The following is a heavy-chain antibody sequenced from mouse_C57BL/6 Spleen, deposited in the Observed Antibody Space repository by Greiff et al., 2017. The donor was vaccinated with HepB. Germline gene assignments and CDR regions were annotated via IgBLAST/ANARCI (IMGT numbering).Heavy chain of an antibody. J-gene: IGHJ3*01. CDR2: ILPGSGST. Sequence: VKLQESGAELMKPGASVKLSCKATGYTFTGYWIEWVKQRPGHGLEWIGEILPGSGSTNYNEKFKGKATFTADTSSNTAYMQLSSLTTEDSAIYYCARKDKIYLFAYWGQGTLVTVSA. V-gene: IGHV1-9*01. CDR1: GYTFTGYW. CDR3: ARKDKIYLFAY. D-gene: IGHD2-1*01.